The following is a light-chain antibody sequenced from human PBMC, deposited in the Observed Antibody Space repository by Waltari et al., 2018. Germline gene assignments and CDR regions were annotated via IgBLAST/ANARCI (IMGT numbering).Light chain of an antibody. CDR2: AAS. V-gene: IGKV1-39*01. CDR3: QQSYRTPYT. CDR1: QSISNY. Sequence: DIQMTQSPSSLSASVGDRVTITRRASQSISNYLNWYQQKPGKARKLLIYAASSLQSGVPSRFSGSGSGTDFTLTISSLQPEDFATYYCQQSYRTPYTFGQGTKLEIK. J-gene: IGKJ2*01.